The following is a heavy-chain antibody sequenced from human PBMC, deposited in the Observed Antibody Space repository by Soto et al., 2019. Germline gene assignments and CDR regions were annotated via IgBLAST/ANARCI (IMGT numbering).Heavy chain of an antibody. V-gene: IGHV3-15*07. J-gene: IGHJ1*01. CDR3: ARAILSSIAVAGTVYFQH. CDR2: IKSKTDGGTT. Sequence: GGSLRLSCAASGFTFTNAWINWVRQAPGKGLEWVGRIKSKTDGGTTDYAEPVKGRFAISRDDSNNMVYLQMNSLKIEDTAVYYCARAILSSIAVAGTVYFQHWGQGTLVTVSS. D-gene: IGHD6-19*01. CDR1: GFTFTNAW.